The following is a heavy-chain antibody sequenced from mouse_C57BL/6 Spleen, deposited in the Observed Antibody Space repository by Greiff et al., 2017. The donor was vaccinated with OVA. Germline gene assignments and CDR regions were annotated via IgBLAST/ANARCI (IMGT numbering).Heavy chain of an antibody. Sequence: VQLQQPGAELVKPGASVTMSCKASGYTFTSYWITWVKQRPGQGLEWIGDLYPGSGSTNYNEKFKSKATLTVDTSSSTAYMQLSSLTSEDSAVYYCARGVSSTGFSYWGQGTLVTVSA. CDR3: ARGVSSTGFSY. V-gene: IGHV1-55*01. CDR2: LYPGSGST. CDR1: GYTFTSYW. D-gene: IGHD4-1*01. J-gene: IGHJ3*01.